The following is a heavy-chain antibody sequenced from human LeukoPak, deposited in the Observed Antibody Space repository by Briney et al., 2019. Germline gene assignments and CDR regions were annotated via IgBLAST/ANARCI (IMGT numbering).Heavy chain of an antibody. Sequence: GASVKVSCKASGYTFTRSDINWVRQATGQGLEWMGWMNPNTDKTGFARNFQGRVTMTKNISISTAYMEVTSLTYEDTAIYYCARGRPGLASAGIYDFGGQGTLITVSS. CDR3: ARGRPGLASAGIYDF. J-gene: IGHJ4*02. CDR2: MNPNTDKT. V-gene: IGHV1-8*01. D-gene: IGHD6-13*01. CDR1: GYTFTRSD.